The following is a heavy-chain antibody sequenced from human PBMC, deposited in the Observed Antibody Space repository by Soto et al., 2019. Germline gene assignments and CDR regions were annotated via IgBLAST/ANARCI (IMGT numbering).Heavy chain of an antibody. J-gene: IGHJ4*02. CDR2: ISHSGST. Sequence: QLQLQESGSGLVKPSQTLSLTCAVSGGSISSGGYSWSWIRQPPGKGLECIGYISHSGSTYYNPSHKSRVTITVDRSKKQFSLQLSSVTAADTAVYYCARGAAMVDYWGQGTLVTVSS. V-gene: IGHV4-30-2*01. D-gene: IGHD5-18*01. CDR3: ARGAAMVDY. CDR1: GGSISSGGYS.